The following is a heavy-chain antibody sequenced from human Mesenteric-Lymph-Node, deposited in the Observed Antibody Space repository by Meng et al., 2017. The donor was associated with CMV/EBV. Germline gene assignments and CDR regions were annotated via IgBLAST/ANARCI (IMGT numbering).Heavy chain of an antibody. CDR1: GGSVSTYY. CDR3: ARGLWQLVD. D-gene: IGHD6-13*01. J-gene: IGHJ4*02. V-gene: IGHV4-59*02. CDR2: IYYTGST. Sequence: SETLSLTCTVSGGSVSTYYWTWIRQPPGKGLEWIGYIYYTGSTDSNPSLKSRVTMSEDTSKNQLSLKLTSVTAADTAVYYCARGLWQLVDWGQGTVVTVSS.